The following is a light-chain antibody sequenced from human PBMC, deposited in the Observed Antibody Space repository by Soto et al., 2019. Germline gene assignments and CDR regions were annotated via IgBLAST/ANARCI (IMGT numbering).Light chain of an antibody. V-gene: IGLV1-40*01. CDR2: GNS. Sequence: QSVLTQPPSVSGATGQRVTSSCTGSSSNIGAGYDVHWYQQLPGTAPKLLIYGNSNRPSGVPDRFSGSKSGTSASLAITGLQAEDEADYYCQSYDSSLSGWVFGGWTKVTVL. CDR1: SSNIGAGYD. CDR3: QSYDSSLSGWV. J-gene: IGLJ3*02.